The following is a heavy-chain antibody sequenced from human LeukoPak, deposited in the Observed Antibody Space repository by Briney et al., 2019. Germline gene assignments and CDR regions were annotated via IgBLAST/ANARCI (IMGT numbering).Heavy chain of an antibody. Sequence: ASVKVSCKASGYTFTSYDINWVRQATGQGLEWMGWMNPNSGNTGYAQKFQGRVTMTRNTSISTAYMELSSLRSEDTAVYYCARGPPYSSSWYYWFDPWGQGTLVTVSS. D-gene: IGHD6-13*01. V-gene: IGHV1-8*01. CDR1: GYTFTSYD. CDR2: MNPNSGNT. J-gene: IGHJ5*02. CDR3: ARGPPYSSSWYYWFDP.